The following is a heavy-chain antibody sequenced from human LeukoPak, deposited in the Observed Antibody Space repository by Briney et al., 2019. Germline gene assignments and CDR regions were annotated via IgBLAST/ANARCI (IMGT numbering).Heavy chain of an antibody. J-gene: IGHJ4*02. V-gene: IGHV3-33*01. D-gene: IGHD6-13*01. CDR2: IWYDGNDK. CDR1: GFTFSNYA. CDR3: ARDAVSAGTLTTDY. Sequence: GRSLRLSCAASGFTFSNYAMHWVRQSPGKGLEWVAVIWYDGNDKYYRDSVKGRFTISRDNSKNTLYLQMNSLRVKDTALYYCARDAVSAGTLTTDYWGQGTLVTVSS.